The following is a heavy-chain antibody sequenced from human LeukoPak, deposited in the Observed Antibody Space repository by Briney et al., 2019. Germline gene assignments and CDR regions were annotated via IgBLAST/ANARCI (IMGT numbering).Heavy chain of an antibody. Sequence: ASVKVSCKASGGTFSSYAISWVRQAPGQGLEWMGRIIXILGIPNYAQKFQGRVTITADKSTTTAYMELSSLRSEDTAVYYCATEAIVVVTARDYWYFDLWGRGTLVTVSS. CDR3: ATEAIVVVTARDYWYFDL. J-gene: IGHJ2*01. D-gene: IGHD2-21*02. CDR1: GGTFSSYA. CDR2: IIXILGIP. V-gene: IGHV1-69*04.